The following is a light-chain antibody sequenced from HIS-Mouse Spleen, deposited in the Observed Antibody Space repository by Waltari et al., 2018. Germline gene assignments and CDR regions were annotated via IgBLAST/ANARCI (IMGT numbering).Light chain of an antibody. CDR2: WAS. Sequence: DIVMTQSPDSLAVSLGERAPINCKSSQSVLYSSNNKNYLAWYQQKPGQPPKLPIYWASTRESGVPDRFSGSGSGTDFTLTISSLQAEDVAVYYCQKYYSTPFTFGPGTKVDIK. J-gene: IGKJ3*01. V-gene: IGKV4-1*01. CDR3: QKYYSTPFT. CDR1: QSVLYSSNNKNY.